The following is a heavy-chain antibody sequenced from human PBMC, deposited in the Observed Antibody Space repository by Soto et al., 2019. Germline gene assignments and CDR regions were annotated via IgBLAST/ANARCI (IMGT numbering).Heavy chain of an antibody. D-gene: IGHD3-3*01. J-gene: IGHJ5*02. CDR2: INSDGSST. CDR3: ARDWYYDFWSGSFDP. Sequence: GGSLRLSCAASGFTFSSYWMHWVRQAPGKGLVWVSRINSDGSSTSYADSVKGRFTISRDNAKNTLYPQMNSLRAEDTAVYYCARDWYYDFWSGSFDPWGQGTLVTVSS. CDR1: GFTFSSYW. V-gene: IGHV3-74*01.